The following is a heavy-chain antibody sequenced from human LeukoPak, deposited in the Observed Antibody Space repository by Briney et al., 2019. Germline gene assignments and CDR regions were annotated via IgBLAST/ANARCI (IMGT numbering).Heavy chain of an antibody. J-gene: IGHJ4*02. CDR1: GFTFSSHS. CDR3: ARDAPTGYHFDH. D-gene: IGHD3-9*01. V-gene: IGHV3-33*08. Sequence: GGSLRLSCAASGFTFSSHSLNWVRQAPGKGLEWLAFIWYDGSDDYYADSVKGRFTISRDNFKNTLYLQMNSLRVEDTAIYYCARDAPTGYHFDHCGQGTLVTVSS. CDR2: IWYDGSDD.